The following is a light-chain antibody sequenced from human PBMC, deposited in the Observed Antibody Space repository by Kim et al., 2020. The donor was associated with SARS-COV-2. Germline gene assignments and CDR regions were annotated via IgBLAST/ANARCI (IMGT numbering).Light chain of an antibody. CDR3: HQYNSAPPLT. J-gene: IGKJ4*01. CDR2: DAS. CDR1: RSVANQ. V-gene: IGKV3-20*01. Sequence: PGERATLSCRASRSVANQLAWYQQKPGQAPRTLIYDASNRAIGIPDKFSGSGSGTDFTLTISRLEPEDSAVYYCHQYNSAPPLTFGGGTKVDIK.